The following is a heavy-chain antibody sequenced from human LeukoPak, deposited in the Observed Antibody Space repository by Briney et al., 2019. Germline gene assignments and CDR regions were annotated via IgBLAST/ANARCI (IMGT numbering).Heavy chain of an antibody. D-gene: IGHD4-17*01. CDR3: ARDWNTATPFDY. CDR2: ISSSSSYI. J-gene: IGHJ4*02. V-gene: IGHV3-21*01. CDR1: GFTFSSYS. Sequence: GGSLRLSCAASGFTFSSYSMNWVRQAPGKGLEWVSSISSSSSYIYYADSVKGRFTISRDNAKNSLFLHMDSLRAEDTAVYYCARDWNTATPFDYWGQGTLVTVSS.